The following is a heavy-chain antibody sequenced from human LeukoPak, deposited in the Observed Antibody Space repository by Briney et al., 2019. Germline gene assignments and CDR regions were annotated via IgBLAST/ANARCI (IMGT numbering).Heavy chain of an antibody. J-gene: IGHJ3*02. Sequence: GESLKISCKGSGYSFTSYWIGWVLQLPGKGLEWMGIIYPGDSDTRYSPSFQGQVTISADKSISTAYLQWSSLKASDTAMYYCASLRRGEYDAFDIWGQGTMVTVSS. CDR1: GYSFTSYW. V-gene: IGHV5-51*01. CDR3: ASLRRGEYDAFDI. CDR2: IYPGDSDT. D-gene: IGHD3-10*01.